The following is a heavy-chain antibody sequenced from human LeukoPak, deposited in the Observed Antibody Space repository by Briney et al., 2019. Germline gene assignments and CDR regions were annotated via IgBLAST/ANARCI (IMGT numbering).Heavy chain of an antibody. CDR3: AKEEMATILGYFDY. Sequence: GGSLRLSCAASGFTLGDYDIHWVRQAPGKGPEWVSSISSNSDTIAYAEPVKGRFTVSRDNSKNTLYLQMNSLRAEDTAVYYCAKEEMATILGYFDYWGQGTLVTVSS. CDR1: GFTLGDYD. V-gene: IGHV3-9*01. D-gene: IGHD5-24*01. CDR2: ISSNSDTI. J-gene: IGHJ4*02.